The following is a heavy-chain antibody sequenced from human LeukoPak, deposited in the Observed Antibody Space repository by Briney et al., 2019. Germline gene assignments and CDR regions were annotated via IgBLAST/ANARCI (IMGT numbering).Heavy chain of an antibody. V-gene: IGHV3-7*01. Sequence: GGTLRLSCAASGLPFSGYWMDWVPPAPGKGMEWVANINQDGSVLYYAPSVKGRFTISRDNAKNSLYLQMNSLRAEDTAVYYCSSSLDYWGQGALVTVSS. CDR1: GLPFSGYW. J-gene: IGHJ4*02. CDR2: INQDGSVL. CDR3: SSSLDY.